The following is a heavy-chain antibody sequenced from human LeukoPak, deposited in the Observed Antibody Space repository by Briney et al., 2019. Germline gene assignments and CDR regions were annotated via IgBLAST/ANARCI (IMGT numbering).Heavy chain of an antibody. V-gene: IGHV4-59*01. J-gene: IGHJ3*02. D-gene: IGHD3-3*01. CDR2: IYYSGST. CDR1: GGSISSYY. CDR3: ARGLRFLEWSIDAFDI. Sequence: SETLSLTCTVSGGSISSYYWSWIRQPPGKGLEWIGYIYYSGSTNYNPSLKSRVTISVDTSKDQFSLKLSSVTAADTAVYYCARGLRFLEWSIDAFDIWGQGTMVTVSS.